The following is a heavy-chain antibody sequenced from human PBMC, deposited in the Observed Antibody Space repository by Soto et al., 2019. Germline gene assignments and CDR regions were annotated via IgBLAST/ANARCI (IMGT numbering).Heavy chain of an antibody. D-gene: IGHD3-16*02. CDR1: DGSISSGGYY. Sequence: SETLSLTCTVSDGSISSGGYYWSWIRQHPGKGLEWIGYIYYSGSTYYNPSLKSRVTISVDTSKNQFSLKLSSVTAADTAVYYCARERAYYYDYIWGSYRYTGYYFDYWGQGTLVTVSS. V-gene: IGHV4-31*03. CDR3: ARERAYYYDYIWGSYRYTGYYFDY. CDR2: IYYSGST. J-gene: IGHJ4*02.